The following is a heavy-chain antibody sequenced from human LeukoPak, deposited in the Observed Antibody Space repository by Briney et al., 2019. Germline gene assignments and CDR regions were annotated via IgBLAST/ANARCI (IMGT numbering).Heavy chain of an antibody. Sequence: PGGSLRLSCAASGFTFSSYWMHWVRQAPGKGLVWVSRINSDGIPTFYADYVKGRFTISRDNAKNTLYLQMNSLSAEDTAVYFCARGSGYAVLDYWGQGTLVTVSS. D-gene: IGHD3-3*01. CDR2: INSDGIPT. V-gene: IGHV3-74*01. J-gene: IGHJ4*02. CDR1: GFTFSSYW. CDR3: ARGSGYAVLDY.